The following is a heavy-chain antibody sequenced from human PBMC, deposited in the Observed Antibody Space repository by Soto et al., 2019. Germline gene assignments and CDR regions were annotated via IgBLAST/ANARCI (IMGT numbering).Heavy chain of an antibody. CDR3: ASMVRGVIFTGDY. J-gene: IGHJ4*02. CDR1: GFTFSSYS. CDR2: ISSSSSTI. V-gene: IGHV3-48*01. D-gene: IGHD3-10*01. Sequence: GGSLRLSCAASGFTFSSYSMNWVRQAPGKGLEWVSYISSSSSTIYYADSVKGRFTISRDNAKNSLYLQMNSLRAEDTAVYYCASMVRGVIFTGDYWGQGTLVTVSS.